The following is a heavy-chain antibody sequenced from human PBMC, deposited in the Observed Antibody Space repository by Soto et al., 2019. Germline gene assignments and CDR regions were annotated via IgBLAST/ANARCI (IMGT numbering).Heavy chain of an antibody. D-gene: IGHD3-22*01. V-gene: IGHV1-18*01. J-gene: IGHJ4*02. Sequence: GASVKVSCKASGYTFTSYGISWVRQAPGQGLEWMAWISVYNGNTKFAQKLQGRVTLATDTSTSTAYMELRSLRSDDTAVYYCARAFDGDYFDGSAYFYPHFDYWGQGTLVTVSS. CDR3: ARAFDGDYFDGSAYFYPHFDY. CDR1: GYTFTSYG. CDR2: ISVYNGNT.